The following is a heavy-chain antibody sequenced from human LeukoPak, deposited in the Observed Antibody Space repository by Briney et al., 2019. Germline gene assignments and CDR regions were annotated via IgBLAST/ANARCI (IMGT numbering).Heavy chain of an antibody. V-gene: IGHV4-4*02. CDR2: IYHSGST. CDR3: ARGITVIRGVILYYYYYMDV. Sequence: SGTLSLTCAVFGGSISSSNWWSWVRQPPGKGLEWIGEIYHSGSTNYNPSLKSRVTISVDTSRNQFSLKLSSVTAADTAVYYCARGITVIRGVILYYYYYMDVWGKGTTVTISS. J-gene: IGHJ6*03. D-gene: IGHD3-10*01. CDR1: GGSISSSNW.